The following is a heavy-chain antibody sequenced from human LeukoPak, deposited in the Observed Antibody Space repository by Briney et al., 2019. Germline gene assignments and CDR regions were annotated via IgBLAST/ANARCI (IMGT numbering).Heavy chain of an antibody. D-gene: IGHD5-24*01. V-gene: IGHV3-7*01. CDR2: ISLDGAQK. J-gene: IGHJ4*02. CDR1: GFTSSSHS. Sequence: GGSLRLSCAAPGFTSSSHSMGWVRQAPGKGLECVATISLDGAQKDFVDSVKGRFTLSRDNAKNSLFLEMNRLRGEDTAVYYCARWRGLQAEFDCWGQGTLVTVSS. CDR3: ARWRGLQAEFDC.